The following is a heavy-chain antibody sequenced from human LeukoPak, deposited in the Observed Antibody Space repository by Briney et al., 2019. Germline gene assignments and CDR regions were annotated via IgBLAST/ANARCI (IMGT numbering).Heavy chain of an antibody. V-gene: IGHV1-18*01. CDR2: ISAYNGNT. D-gene: IGHD6-13*01. Sequence: ASVKVSCKASGYTFTSYGISWVRQAPGQGLEWMVWISAYNGNTNYAQKLQGRVTMTTDTSTSTAHMELRSLRSDGTAVYYCARGLMVSSWHSRELDYWGQGTLVTVSS. J-gene: IGHJ4*02. CDR1: GYTFTSYG. CDR3: ARGLMVSSWHSRELDY.